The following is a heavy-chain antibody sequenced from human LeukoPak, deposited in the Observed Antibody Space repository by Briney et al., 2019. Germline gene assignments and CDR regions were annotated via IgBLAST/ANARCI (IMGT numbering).Heavy chain of an antibody. J-gene: IGHJ4*02. CDR2: IYYSGST. CDR1: GGSISSYY. V-gene: IGHV4-59*01. CDR3: ARDENGGNIS. D-gene: IGHD4-23*01. Sequence: SETLSLTCTVSGGSISSYYWSWIRQPPGKGLEWIGYIYYSGSTNYNPSLKSRVTISVDTPKNQFSLKLSSVTAADTAVYYCARDENGGNISWGQGTLVTVSS.